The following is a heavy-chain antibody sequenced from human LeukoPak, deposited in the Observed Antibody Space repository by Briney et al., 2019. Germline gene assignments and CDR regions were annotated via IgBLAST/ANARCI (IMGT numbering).Heavy chain of an antibody. Sequence: PGGSLRLSCAAPGFTFSSYGMHWVRQAPGKGLEWVAVIWYDGSNKYYADSVKGRFTISRDNSKNTLYLQMNSLRAEDTAVYYCAREGLATVTTFLELADWGQGTLVTVSS. CDR3: AREGLATVTTFLELAD. CDR1: GFTFSSYG. D-gene: IGHD4-17*01. J-gene: IGHJ4*02. CDR2: IWYDGSNK. V-gene: IGHV3-33*01.